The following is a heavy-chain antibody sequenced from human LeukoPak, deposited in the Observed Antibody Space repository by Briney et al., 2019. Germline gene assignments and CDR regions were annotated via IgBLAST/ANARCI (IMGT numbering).Heavy chain of an antibody. J-gene: IGHJ4*02. V-gene: IGHV3-23*01. CDR1: GFTFSSYA. CDR3: TTHYLTVTTFDY. D-gene: IGHD4-17*01. CDR2: ISSSGGNT. Sequence: GGSLRLSCAASGFTFSSYAMSWVRQAPGKGLERVSSISSSGGNTYYADSVKGRFTISRDDSKNTLYVQMNSLKTEDTAVYYCTTHYLTVTTFDYWGQGALVTVSS.